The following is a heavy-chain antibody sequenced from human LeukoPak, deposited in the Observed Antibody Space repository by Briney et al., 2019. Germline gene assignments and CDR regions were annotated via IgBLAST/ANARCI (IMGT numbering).Heavy chain of an antibody. Sequence: SETLSLTCTVSGGSISSSYWGWIRQPPGKGLEWIGYISYSGSTKYNPSLKSRVTLSVDTSKNQFSLKVSSVTAADTAVYYCARRGVEMAPVRPDNWFDPWGQGTLVTVSP. V-gene: IGHV4-59*08. CDR2: ISYSGST. CDR1: GGSISSSY. CDR3: ARRGVEMAPVRPDNWFDP. D-gene: IGHD5-24*01. J-gene: IGHJ5*02.